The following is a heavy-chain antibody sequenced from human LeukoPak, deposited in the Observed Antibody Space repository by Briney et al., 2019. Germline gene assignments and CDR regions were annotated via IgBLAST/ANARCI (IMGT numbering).Heavy chain of an antibody. J-gene: IGHJ1*01. CDR2: ISWNSGTV. D-gene: IGHD6-19*01. V-gene: IGHV3-9*01. CDR1: GFTFDNYA. Sequence: PGRSLRLSCAASGFTFDNYAMNWVRQVPGKGLEWISLISWNSGTVGYADSVKGRFTISRDNANNFLYLQMNSLRAEDTALYYCARAYKDRSLAGKKEFFQHWGQXTLVTVSS. CDR3: ARAYKDRSLAGKKEFFQH.